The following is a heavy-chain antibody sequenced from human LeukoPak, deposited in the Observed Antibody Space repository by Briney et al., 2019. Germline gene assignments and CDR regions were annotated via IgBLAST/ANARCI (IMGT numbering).Heavy chain of an antibody. CDR2: ISSSSSYI. V-gene: IGHV3-21*01. Sequence: GGSLRLSCAASGFTFSSYDMNWVRQAPGKGLEWVSSISSSSSYIYYTDSLKGRFTISRDNAKNSLFLQMNSLRAEDTAVYYCARLQGYYYYIDVWGKGTTVTVSS. J-gene: IGHJ6*03. CDR1: GFTFSSYD. CDR3: ARLQGYYYYIDV.